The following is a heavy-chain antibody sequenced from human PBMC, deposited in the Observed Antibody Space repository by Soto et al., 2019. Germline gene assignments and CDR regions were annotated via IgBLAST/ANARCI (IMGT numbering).Heavy chain of an antibody. V-gene: IGHV1-18*04. CDR1: GFSFSTYG. CDR2: ITASNGNT. Sequence: QLQLVQSGAEVKNPGASVRVSCKASGFSFSTYGITWVRQAPGQGLERMGWITASNGNTHYAQNLQGRVTMTTDTTTSTAYMELWRLSSDDTDVYYCARGNSYGSYWYFDLWGRGTLVTVSS. J-gene: IGHJ2*01. CDR3: ARGNSYGSYWYFDL. D-gene: IGHD5-18*01.